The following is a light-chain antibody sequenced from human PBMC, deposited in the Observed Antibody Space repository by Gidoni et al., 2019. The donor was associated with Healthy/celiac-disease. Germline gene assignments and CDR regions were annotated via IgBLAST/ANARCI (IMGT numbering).Light chain of an antibody. J-gene: IGKJ2*01. Sequence: IVLTQSTATLALSPGERATLSCRASQSVSSYLAWYQQKPGQAPRLLIYDASNRATGMPARFSGSGSGTDFTLTISSLEPEDFAVYYCQQRSNWTLYTFGQGTKLEIK. CDR1: QSVSSY. CDR2: DAS. V-gene: IGKV3-11*01. CDR3: QQRSNWTLYT.